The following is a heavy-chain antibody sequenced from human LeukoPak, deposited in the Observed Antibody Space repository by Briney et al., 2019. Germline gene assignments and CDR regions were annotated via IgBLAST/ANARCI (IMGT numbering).Heavy chain of an antibody. Sequence: PGGSLRLSCAASGFTFSSYSMNWVRQAPGKGLEWVSAISGSGGSTYYADSVKGRFTISRDNSKNTLYLQMNSLRAEDTAVYYCAKADPLHGAFDIWGQGTMVTVSS. CDR3: AKADPLHGAFDI. CDR2: ISGSGGST. V-gene: IGHV3-23*01. CDR1: GFTFSSYS. J-gene: IGHJ3*02.